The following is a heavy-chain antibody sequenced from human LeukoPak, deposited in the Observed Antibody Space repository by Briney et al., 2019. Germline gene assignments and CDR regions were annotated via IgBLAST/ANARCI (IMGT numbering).Heavy chain of an antibody. V-gene: IGHV3-21*01. CDR3: ARYYLETSGYSPFFDC. CDR1: GFTFTDYI. Sequence: GGSLRLSCAASGFTFTDYIFTWVRQAPGKGREWVSSISRSGSNIHNADSMKGRFTVSRDNAKNSLYLQMNSLRAEDTAVYYCARYYLETSGYSPFFDCWGQGTLVTVSS. D-gene: IGHD5-12*01. CDR2: ISRSGSNI. J-gene: IGHJ4*02.